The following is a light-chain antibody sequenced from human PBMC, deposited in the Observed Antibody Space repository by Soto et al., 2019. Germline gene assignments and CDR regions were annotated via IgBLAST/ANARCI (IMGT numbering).Light chain of an antibody. Sequence: DIKMTQTPSSLSGSVGDRVTITCRASQGISNFLAWYQQKPGKVPKLLIYAASTLQSGVPSRFSGSGSGTDFTLTISSLQPEDVATYYCQKYNSAPLFGQGTKVEIK. V-gene: IGKV1-27*01. CDR1: QGISNF. CDR3: QKYNSAPL. J-gene: IGKJ1*01. CDR2: AAS.